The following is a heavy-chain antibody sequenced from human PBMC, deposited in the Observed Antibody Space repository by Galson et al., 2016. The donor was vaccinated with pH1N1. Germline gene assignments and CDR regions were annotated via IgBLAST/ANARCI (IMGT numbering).Heavy chain of an antibody. D-gene: IGHD5-18*01. CDR2: IYPGDSDT. Sequence: QSGAEVKQPGESLKISCEGSGSIFTHYWIGWVRQMPGKGLELMGIIYPGDSDTRHSPSFQGRVTISVDKSINIAYLQWSNLKASDTAIYFCARFIASSYGRAQYYMDVWGKGTTVTVSS. CDR1: GSIFTHYW. V-gene: IGHV5-51*01. J-gene: IGHJ6*03. CDR3: ARFIASSYGRAQYYMDV.